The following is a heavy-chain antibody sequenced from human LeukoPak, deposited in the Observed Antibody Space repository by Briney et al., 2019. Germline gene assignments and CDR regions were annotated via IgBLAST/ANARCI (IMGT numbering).Heavy chain of an antibody. J-gene: IGHJ3*02. CDR3: ARPIVGATLRAFDI. CDR2: IYYSGST. Sequence: SETLCLTCTVSGGSISTYYWSRIRQPPGKGLEWIGYIYYSGSTNYNPSLKSRVTISVDTSKNQFSLKLSSVTAADTAVYYCARPIVGATLRAFDIWGQGTMVTVSS. CDR1: GGSISTYY. D-gene: IGHD1-26*01. V-gene: IGHV4-59*01.